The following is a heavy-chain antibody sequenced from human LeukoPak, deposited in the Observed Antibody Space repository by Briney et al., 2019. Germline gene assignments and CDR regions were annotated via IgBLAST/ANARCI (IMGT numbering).Heavy chain of an antibody. V-gene: IGHV3-74*01. CDR3: AGTWSFDY. Sequence: AGGSLRLSCAVSGFTFSNEWMHWVRQAPGKGLLWVSRISGDGTTTNYADSVKGRLTISRDNAKNMLYLQMDSLRAEDTAVYYCAGTWSFDYWGQGTLVTVSS. J-gene: IGHJ4*02. D-gene: IGHD2-15*01. CDR1: GFTFSNEW. CDR2: ISGDGTTT.